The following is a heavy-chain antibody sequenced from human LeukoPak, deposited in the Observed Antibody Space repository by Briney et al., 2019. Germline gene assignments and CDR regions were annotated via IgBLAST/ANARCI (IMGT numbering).Heavy chain of an antibody. J-gene: IGHJ6*02. Sequence: ASVKVSCKASGYTFTTYDINWVRQATGQGLEWMGWMNPNSGNTGYAQKFQGRVTMTRNTSVSTAYMELSSLRSEDTAVYFCARDFAEVGMVVWGQGTTVTVSS. CDR3: ARDFAEVGMVV. CDR1: GYTFTTYD. CDR2: MNPNSGNT. V-gene: IGHV1-8*01.